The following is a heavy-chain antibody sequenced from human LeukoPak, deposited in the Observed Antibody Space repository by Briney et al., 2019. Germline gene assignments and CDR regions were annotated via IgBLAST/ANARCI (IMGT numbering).Heavy chain of an antibody. V-gene: IGHV3-66*01. D-gene: IGHD3-22*01. CDR2: IYSGGST. CDR3: ARDTDDSSGYYSDY. CDR1: GFTVSSNY. J-gene: IGHJ4*02. Sequence: PGGSLRLSCAASGFTVSSNYMSWARQAPGKGLEWVSVIYSGGSTYYADSVKGRFTISRDNSKNTLYLQMNSLRAEDTAVYYCARDTDDSSGYYSDYWGQGTLVTVSS.